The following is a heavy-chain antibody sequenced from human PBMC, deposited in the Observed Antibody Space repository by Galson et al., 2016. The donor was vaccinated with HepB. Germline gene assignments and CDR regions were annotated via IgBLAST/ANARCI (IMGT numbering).Heavy chain of an antibody. CDR1: GFSLSTNGMC. V-gene: IGHV2-70*11. J-gene: IGHJ6*02. CDR2: IDWADER. Sequence: PALVKPTQTLTLTCSFSGFSLSTNGMCVSWIRQPPGKALEWLARIDWADERKYRSSLKTRLTLSKDTSKNQVVLTLTNMEPVDTGTYYCARSVVPTGMDVWGQGTTVTVSS. CDR3: ARSVVPTGMDV. D-gene: IGHD2-21*01.